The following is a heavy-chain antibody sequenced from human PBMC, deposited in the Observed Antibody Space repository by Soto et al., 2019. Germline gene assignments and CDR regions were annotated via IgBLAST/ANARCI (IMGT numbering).Heavy chain of an antibody. V-gene: IGHV1-18*01. J-gene: IGHJ2*01. CDR2: ISAYNGNT. CDR1: GYTFTSYG. Sequence: QVQLVQSGAEVKKPGASVKVSCKASGYTFTSYGISWVRQAPGQRIEWMGWISAYNGNTNYAQKLQNRVTMTTDTSTSTAYMELRSLTSDDNAVYYCARGAGGGAYDTGYFDLWGRGTLVTVSS. CDR3: ARGAGGGAYDTGYFDL. D-gene: IGHD3-9*01.